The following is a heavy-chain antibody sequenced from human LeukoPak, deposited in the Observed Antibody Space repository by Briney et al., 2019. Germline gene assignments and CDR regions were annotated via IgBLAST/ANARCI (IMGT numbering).Heavy chain of an antibody. CDR1: GFTFSSYA. Sequence: GGSLRLSCAASGFTFSSYAMSWVRQAPGKGLEWVSAISGSGGSTYYADSVKGRFTISRDNSKNTLYLQMNSLRAEDTAVYYCAKAGRSFAVAVAAAFDPWGQGTLVTVSS. CDR2: ISGSGGST. J-gene: IGHJ5*02. V-gene: IGHV3-23*01. D-gene: IGHD2-15*01. CDR3: AKAGRSFAVAVAAAFDP.